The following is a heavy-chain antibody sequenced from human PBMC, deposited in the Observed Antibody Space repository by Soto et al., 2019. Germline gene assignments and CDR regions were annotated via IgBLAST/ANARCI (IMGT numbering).Heavy chain of an antibody. Sequence: GWSLRPAWAAAGFTFIWSAVEWVRQSAGGGLEWVGRIKNKANSYAPGYATSVTGRFAISRDDSKNTTCAHRDRRKSEYTAVYYCTRLEGHSFGFDYWGQGTLVTVSS. J-gene: IGHJ4*02. D-gene: IGHD5-18*01. V-gene: IGHV3-73*01. CDR3: TRLEGHSFGFDY. CDR1: GFTFIWSA. CDR2: IKNKANSYAP.